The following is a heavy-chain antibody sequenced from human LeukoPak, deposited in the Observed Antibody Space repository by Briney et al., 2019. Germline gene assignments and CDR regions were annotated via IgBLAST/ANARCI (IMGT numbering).Heavy chain of an antibody. Sequence: GGSLRLSCAASGFTFSSYAMSWVRQGPGKGLEWVSAISGSGGSTYFADSLKGRFTISRDNSKNTVYLQMNSLRAEDTAVYYCAKDRASGTYFDYWGQGALVTVSS. CDR3: AKDRASGTYFDY. CDR1: GFTFSSYA. CDR2: ISGSGGST. V-gene: IGHV3-23*01. D-gene: IGHD1-26*01. J-gene: IGHJ4*02.